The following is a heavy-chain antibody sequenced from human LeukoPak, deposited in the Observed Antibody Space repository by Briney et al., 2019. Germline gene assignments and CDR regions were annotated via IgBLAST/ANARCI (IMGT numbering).Heavy chain of an antibody. CDR1: GYSFTSYW. J-gene: IGHJ4*02. CDR3: ARPRHGRLVYFDY. D-gene: IGHD2-8*02. V-gene: IGHV5-51*01. CDR2: IYPGDSDT. Sequence: GESLQISCQGSGYSFTSYWIGWVRQMPGKGLEWMGIIYPGDSDTRYSPSFQGQVTISADKSISTAYLQWSSLKASDTAMYYCARPRHGRLVYFDYWGQGTLVTVSS.